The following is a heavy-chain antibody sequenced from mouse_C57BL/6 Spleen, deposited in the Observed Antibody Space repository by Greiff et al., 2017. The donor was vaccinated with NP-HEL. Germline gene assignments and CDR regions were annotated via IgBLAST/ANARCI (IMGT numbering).Heavy chain of an antibody. Sequence: QVQLQQPGAELVRPGSSVKLSCKASGYTFTSYWMDWVKQRPGQGLEWIGNIYPSDSETHYNQKFKDKATLTVDKSSSTAYMQLSSLTSEDSAVYYCARSTTVAPFAYWGQGTLVTVSA. CDR3: ARSTTVAPFAY. D-gene: IGHD1-1*01. CDR1: GYTFTSYW. J-gene: IGHJ3*01. CDR2: IYPSDSET. V-gene: IGHV1-61*01.